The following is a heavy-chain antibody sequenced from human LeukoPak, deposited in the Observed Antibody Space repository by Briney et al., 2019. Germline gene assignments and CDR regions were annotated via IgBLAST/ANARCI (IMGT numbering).Heavy chain of an antibody. CDR1: GYSISSGYY. J-gene: IGHJ4*02. CDR2: IYHSGST. V-gene: IGHV4-38-2*02. Sequence: SSETLSLTCTVSGYSISSGYYWGWIRQPPGKGLEWIGSIYHSGSTYYNPSLKSRVTISVDTSKNQFSLKLSSVTAADTAVYYCARAYDSYFDYWGQGTLVTVSS. D-gene: IGHD5-12*01. CDR3: ARAYDSYFDY.